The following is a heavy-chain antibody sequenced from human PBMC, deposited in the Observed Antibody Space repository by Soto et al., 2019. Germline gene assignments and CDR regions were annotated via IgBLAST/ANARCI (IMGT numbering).Heavy chain of an antibody. D-gene: IGHD5-12*01. CDR1: GFTFSSYS. Sequence: EVQLVESGGGLVQPGGSLRLSCAASGFTFSSYSMNWVRQAPGKGLEWVSYISSSRSTIYYADSVKGRFTISRDNAKNSRYLHMNSLRDEDTAVYYFARVWWLLGFDYWGQGTLVTVSS. CDR2: ISSSRSTI. J-gene: IGHJ4*02. V-gene: IGHV3-48*02. CDR3: ARVWWLLGFDY.